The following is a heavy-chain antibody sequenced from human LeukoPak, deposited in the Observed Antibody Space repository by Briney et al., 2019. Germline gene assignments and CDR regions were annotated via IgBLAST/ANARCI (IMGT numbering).Heavy chain of an antibody. Sequence: GGSLRLSCAASGFTFSDYYMSWIRQAPGKGLEWVSSISSSSSYIYYADSVKGRFTISRDNAKNSLYLQMNSLRAEDTAVYYCARGSITIFGVENYFDYWGQGTLVTVSS. D-gene: IGHD3-3*01. CDR1: GFTFSDYY. J-gene: IGHJ4*02. V-gene: IGHV3-11*06. CDR2: ISSSSSYI. CDR3: ARGSITIFGVENYFDY.